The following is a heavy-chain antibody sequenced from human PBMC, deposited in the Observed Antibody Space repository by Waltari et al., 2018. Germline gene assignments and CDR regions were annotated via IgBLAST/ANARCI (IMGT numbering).Heavy chain of an antibody. CDR3: AKDRCTNGVCWDDY. D-gene: IGHD2-8*01. CDR2: ISGSAINT. J-gene: IGHJ4*02. Sequence: EVQELESGGGLVQPGGSLRLSCAASGFTFSSYAMSWVRQAPGKGLEWISSISGSAINTYYADSVKGRFTISRANSKNTLYLQMNSLRADDTAVYYCAKDRCTNGVCWDDYWGQGTLVTVSS. V-gene: IGHV3-23*01. CDR1: GFTFSSYA.